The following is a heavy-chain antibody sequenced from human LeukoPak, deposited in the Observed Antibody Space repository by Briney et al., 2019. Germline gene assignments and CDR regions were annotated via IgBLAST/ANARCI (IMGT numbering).Heavy chain of an antibody. V-gene: IGHV3-53*01. D-gene: IGHD3-3*01. J-gene: IGHJ4*02. CDR1: GFTVSSNY. CDR3: ARLDFWSGYTFDY. CDR2: IYSGGSA. Sequence: GGSLRLSCAASGFTVSSNYMSWVRQAPGKGLEWVSVIYSGGSAYYADSVKGRFTISRDNSKNTLYLQMNSLRAEDTAVYYCARLDFWSGYTFDYRGQGTLVTVSS.